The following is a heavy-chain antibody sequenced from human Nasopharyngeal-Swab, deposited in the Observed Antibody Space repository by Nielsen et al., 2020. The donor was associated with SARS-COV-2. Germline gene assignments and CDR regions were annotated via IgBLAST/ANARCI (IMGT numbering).Heavy chain of an antibody. Sequence: GGSLRLYCVASGFTFSNYWMYWVRQAPGKGLVWVSRIKHDGSGTKYADSVKGRFTISRDNAKNTLYLHMNSLTAEDTAVYYCTRDFGMATFDSWGQGTLVTVSS. CDR1: GFTFSNYW. J-gene: IGHJ4*02. CDR2: IKHDGSGT. CDR3: TRDFGMATFDS. D-gene: IGHD3-16*01. V-gene: IGHV3-74*03.